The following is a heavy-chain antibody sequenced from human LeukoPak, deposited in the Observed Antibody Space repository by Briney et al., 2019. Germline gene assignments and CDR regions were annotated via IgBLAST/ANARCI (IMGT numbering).Heavy chain of an antibody. V-gene: IGHV5-51*01. CDR3: ARHVVDGYYDTSGYFDY. CDR2: IYPGDSDS. Sequence: GESLKISCKGFGYSFTNSWIGWVRQMPGKGLECMGVIYPGDSDSRYSPSFQGQVTISADKSINTAYLQWSSLQASDTAMYYCARHVVDGYYDTSGYFDYWGQGTLVTVSS. D-gene: IGHD3-22*01. J-gene: IGHJ4*02. CDR1: GYSFTNSW.